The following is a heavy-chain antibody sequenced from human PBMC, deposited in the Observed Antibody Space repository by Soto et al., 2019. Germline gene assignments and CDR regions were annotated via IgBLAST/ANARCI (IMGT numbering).Heavy chain of an antibody. CDR2: IKSKTDGGTT. CDR3: TTAIAAAGTPAGDY. V-gene: IGHV3-15*07. J-gene: IGHJ4*02. CDR1: GFTFSNAW. Sequence: GGSLRLSCAASGFTFSNAWMNWVRQAPGKGLEWVGRIKSKTDGGTTDYAAPVKGRFTISRDDSKNTLYLQMNSLKTEDTAVYYCTTAIAAAGTPAGDYWGQGTLVTVSS. D-gene: IGHD6-13*01.